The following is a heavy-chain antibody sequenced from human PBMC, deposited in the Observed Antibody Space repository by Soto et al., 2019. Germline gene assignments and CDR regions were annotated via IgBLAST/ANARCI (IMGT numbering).Heavy chain of an antibody. V-gene: IGHV1-2*02. CDR3: ARERYQVISDGMDV. Sequence: ASVKVSCKASGYTFTGYYIHWVREAPGQGLEWMGWIHPQTGGTSYAQKFQGRVTLSRDTSINTAYLELSRLRFDDAALYFCARERYQVISDGMDVWGQETTVTVSS. CDR1: GYTFTGYY. J-gene: IGHJ6*02. CDR2: IHPQTGGT. D-gene: IGHD2-2*01.